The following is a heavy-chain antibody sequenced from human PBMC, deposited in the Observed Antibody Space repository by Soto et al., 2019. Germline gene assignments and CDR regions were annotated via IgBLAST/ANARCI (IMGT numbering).Heavy chain of an antibody. CDR3: ARDLVATIMGWLDP. Sequence: QVQLVESGGGVVQPGRSLRLSCAASGFTFSSYAMHWVRQAPGKGLEWVAVISYDGSNKYYADSVKGRFTISRDNSKNTLYLQMNSLRAEDTAVYYCARDLVATIMGWLDPWGQGTLVTVSS. V-gene: IGHV3-30-3*01. CDR1: GFTFSSYA. CDR2: ISYDGSNK. D-gene: IGHD5-12*01. J-gene: IGHJ5*02.